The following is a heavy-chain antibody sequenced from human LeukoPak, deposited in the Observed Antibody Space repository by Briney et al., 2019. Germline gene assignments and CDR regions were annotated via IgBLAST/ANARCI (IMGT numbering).Heavy chain of an antibody. Sequence: GGSLRLSCAASGFTFSSYSMNWVRQAPGKGLEWVSSISSSSSYIYYADSVKGRFTISRDNAKNSLYLQMNSLRAEDTAVYYCAREVGDSRAFDIRGQGTMVTVSS. J-gene: IGHJ3*02. CDR1: GFTFSSYS. CDR3: AREVGDSRAFDI. V-gene: IGHV3-21*01. CDR2: ISSSSSYI. D-gene: IGHD4-17*01.